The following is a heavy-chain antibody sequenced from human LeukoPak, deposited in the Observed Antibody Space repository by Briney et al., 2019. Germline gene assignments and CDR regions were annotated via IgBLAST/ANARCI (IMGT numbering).Heavy chain of an antibody. J-gene: IGHJ3*02. CDR3: AKTKPIVPAAIRPDAFDI. CDR2: ISGSGGST. CDR1: GFTFSSYA. Sequence: PGGSLRLSCAASGFTFSSYAMSWVRQAPGKGLEWVSAISGSGGSTYYADSVKGRFTISRDNSKNTLYLQMNSLRAEDTAVYYCAKTKPIVPAAIRPDAFDIWGQGTMVTVSS. D-gene: IGHD2-2*01. V-gene: IGHV3-23*01.